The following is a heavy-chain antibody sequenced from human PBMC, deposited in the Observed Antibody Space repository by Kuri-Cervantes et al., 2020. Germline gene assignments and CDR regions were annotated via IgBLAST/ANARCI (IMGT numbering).Heavy chain of an antibody. V-gene: IGHV4-4*07. J-gene: IGHJ5*02. CDR3: ARIIYTGTGGRGWFDP. CDR1: GGSISSYY. CDR2: IYTSGST. Sequence: SETLSLTCTVSGGSISSYYWSWIRQPAGKGLEWIGRIYTSGSTNYNPSLKSRVTISVDKSKNQFSLKLASVTAADTAVYYCARIIYTGTGGRGWFDPWGQGTLVTVSS. D-gene: IGHD1-26*01.